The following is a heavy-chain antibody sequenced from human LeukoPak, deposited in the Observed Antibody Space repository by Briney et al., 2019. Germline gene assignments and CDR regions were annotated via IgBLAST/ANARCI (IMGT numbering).Heavy chain of an antibody. D-gene: IGHD6-19*01. V-gene: IGHV4-59*01. CDR1: GGSISTYY. Sequence: TSETLSLTCTVSGGSISTYYWSWIRQPPGKGLEWIGYIYYSGSTNYNPSLKSRVTISVDTSKIQFSLKLSSVTAADTAVYYCAREYSSGWYYFDYWGQGTLVTVSS. CDR2: IYYSGST. J-gene: IGHJ4*02. CDR3: AREYSSGWYYFDY.